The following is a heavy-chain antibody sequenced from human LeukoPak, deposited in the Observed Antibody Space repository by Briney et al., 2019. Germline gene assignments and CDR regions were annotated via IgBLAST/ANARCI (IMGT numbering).Heavy chain of an antibody. V-gene: IGHV1-2*02. CDR1: GYTFTGYY. Sequence: ASVKVSCKASGYTFTGYYMHWVRQAPGQGLEWMGWINPNSGGTNYAQKFQGRVTMTRDTSISTAYMELSRMRSDDTAVYYCARVCAKQWLVSGYWGKGTLSPSPQ. CDR3: ARVCAKQWLVSGY. CDR2: INPNSGGT. D-gene: IGHD6-19*01. J-gene: IGHJ4*02.